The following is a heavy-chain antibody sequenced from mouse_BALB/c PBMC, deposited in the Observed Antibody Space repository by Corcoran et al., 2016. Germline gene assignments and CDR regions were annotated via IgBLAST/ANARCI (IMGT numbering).Heavy chain of an antibody. CDR3: ARSGGNFDY. CDR1: GYTFTNYG. CDR2: INTNTGEP. V-gene: IGHV9-3*02. D-gene: IGHD1-1*02. J-gene: IGHJ2*01. Sequence: QIQLVQSGPELKKPGETVKISCKASGYTFTNYGMNWVKQAPGKGLKWMGWINTNTGEPIYAEEFKGRFAFSLETSASTAYLQINNLKHEDTTTYFCARSGGNFDYWGQGTTLTVSS.